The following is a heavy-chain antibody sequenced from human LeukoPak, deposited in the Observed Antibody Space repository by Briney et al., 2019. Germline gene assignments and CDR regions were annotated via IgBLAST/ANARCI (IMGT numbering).Heavy chain of an antibody. V-gene: IGHV3-23*01. J-gene: IGHJ4*02. CDR2: FSGNGGST. CDR1: GFTFSTYA. D-gene: IGHD1/OR15-1a*01. CDR3: ARAENIRFDY. Sequence: PGGSLRLSCAASGFTFSTYAMSWVRQAPGKGLEWVSGFSGNGGSTYYADSVKGRFTISRDNSKNTLYLQMTSLRAEDTAVYYCARAENIRFDYWGQGTLVTVSS.